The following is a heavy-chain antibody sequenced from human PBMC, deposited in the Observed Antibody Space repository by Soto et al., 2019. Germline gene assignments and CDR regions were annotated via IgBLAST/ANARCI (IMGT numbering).Heavy chain of an antibody. D-gene: IGHD6-13*01. CDR1: AFSLSTRGVG. J-gene: IGHJ4*02. CDR2: IYWDDDK. V-gene: IGHV2-5*02. Sequence: SCPTLVNPTQTLTLTCTFSAFSLSTRGVGVGWIRQAPGKALEWLAFIYWDDDKRYSPSLKSRLTITKDTSKNQVVLTMTNVDPVDTATYYCARSGHLGSHYDYWGQGTLVTVSS. CDR3: ARSGHLGSHYDY.